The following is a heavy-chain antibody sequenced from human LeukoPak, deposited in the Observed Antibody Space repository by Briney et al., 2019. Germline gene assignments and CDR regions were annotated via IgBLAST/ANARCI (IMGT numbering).Heavy chain of an antibody. D-gene: IGHD3-22*01. J-gene: IGHJ6*02. CDR2: ISYDGSNK. CDR1: GFTFSSYA. Sequence: PGGSLRLSCAASGFTFSSYAMHWVRQAPGKGLEWVAVISYDGSNKYYADSVKGRFTISRNNSKNTLYLQMNSLRAEDTAVYYCARVTMIVGVSYYYGMDVWGQGTTVTVSS. V-gene: IGHV3-30-3*01. CDR3: ARVTMIVGVSYYYGMDV.